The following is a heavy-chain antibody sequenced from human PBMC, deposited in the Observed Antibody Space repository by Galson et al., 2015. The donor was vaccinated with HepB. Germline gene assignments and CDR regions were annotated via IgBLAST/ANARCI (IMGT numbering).Heavy chain of an antibody. J-gene: IGHJ4*02. V-gene: IGHV1-2*02. CDR1: GYTFTGYY. CDR2: INPNSGGT. D-gene: IGHD5-18*01. Sequence: SVKVSCKASGYTFTGYYMHWVRQAPGQGLEWMGWINPNSGGTNYAQKFQGRVTMTRDTSISTAYMELSRLRSDDTAVYYCARDPVRSRGYSYGPGEMATNYWGQGTLVTVSS. CDR3: ARDPVRSRGYSYGPGEMATNY.